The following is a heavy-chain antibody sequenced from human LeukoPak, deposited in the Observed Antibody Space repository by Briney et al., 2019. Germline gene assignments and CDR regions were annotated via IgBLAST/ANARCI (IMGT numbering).Heavy chain of an antibody. CDR1: GYAFTSYD. CDR2: MNPNSGNT. J-gene: IGHJ4*02. D-gene: IGHD5-24*01. CDR3: ARGRLEDNFHDGYTGDY. Sequence: ASVKVSCKASGYAFTSYDINWVRQATGQGLEWMGWMNPNSGNTGYAQKFQGRVTMTRNTSISTAYMELSSLRSEDTAVYYCARGRLEDNFHDGYTGDYWGQGTLVTVSS. V-gene: IGHV1-8*01.